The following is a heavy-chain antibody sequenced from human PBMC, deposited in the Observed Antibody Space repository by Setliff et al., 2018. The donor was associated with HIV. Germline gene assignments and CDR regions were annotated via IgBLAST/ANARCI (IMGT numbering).Heavy chain of an antibody. J-gene: IGHJ4*02. CDR1: GGPFTSSS. V-gene: IGHV1-69*02. Sequence: ASVKVSCKASGGPFTSSSIGWVRQAPGQGLEWMGRIIPILGVPRYAQKFQGRVTITADKSTSISYMHLSSLRAEDTAVYFCARGGDYDSRGYYVTWGQGSLVTVSS. D-gene: IGHD3-22*01. CDR2: IIPILGVP. CDR3: ARGGDYDSRGYYVT.